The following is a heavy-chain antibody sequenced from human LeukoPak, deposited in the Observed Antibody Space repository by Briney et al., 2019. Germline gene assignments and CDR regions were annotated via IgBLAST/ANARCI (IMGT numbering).Heavy chain of an antibody. CDR1: GFTFSSYA. CDR3: ARFVFSYAPTDMDV. D-gene: IGHD2-2*01. Sequence: AGGSLRLSCAASGFTFSSYAMSWVRQAPGKGLEWVSAISGSGGSTYYADSVKGRFTISRDNAKNSLYLQMNSLRAEDTAVYYCARFVFSYAPTDMDVWGQGTTVTVSS. J-gene: IGHJ6*02. CDR2: ISGSGGST. V-gene: IGHV3-23*01.